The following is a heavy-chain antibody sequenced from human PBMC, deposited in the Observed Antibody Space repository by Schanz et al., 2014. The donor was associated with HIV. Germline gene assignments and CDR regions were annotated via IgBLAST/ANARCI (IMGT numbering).Heavy chain of an antibody. Sequence: QVQLVQSGAEVKKPGSSVKVSCKASGGTFSIYAISWVRQAPGQGLEWMGGIVPMIGTPTYAQKFQDRVTITADESTDTTYVELSRLTSDDTAMFYCARGGPYCINYACSFDDWGQGTLVTVSS. D-gene: IGHD2-8*01. J-gene: IGHJ4*02. CDR2: IVPMIGTP. CDR1: GGTFSIYA. V-gene: IGHV1-69*01. CDR3: ARGGPYCINYACSFDD.